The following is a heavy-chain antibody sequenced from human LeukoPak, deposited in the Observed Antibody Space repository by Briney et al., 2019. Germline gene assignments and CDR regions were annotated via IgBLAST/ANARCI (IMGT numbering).Heavy chain of an antibody. CDR1: GGSISSYY. J-gene: IGHJ5*02. Sequence: SETLSLTCTVSGGSISSYYWSWIRQPAGKGLEWIGRIYTSGSTNYNPSLKSRVTMSVDTSKNQFSLKLSSVTAADTAVYYCARDAAMIAENWFDPWGQGTLVTVSS. V-gene: IGHV4-4*07. CDR3: ARDAAMIAENWFDP. CDR2: IYTSGST. D-gene: IGHD3-22*01.